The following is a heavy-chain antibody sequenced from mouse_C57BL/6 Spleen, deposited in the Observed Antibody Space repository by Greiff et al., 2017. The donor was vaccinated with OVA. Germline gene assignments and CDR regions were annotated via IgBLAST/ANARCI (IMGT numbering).Heavy chain of an antibody. D-gene: IGHD4-1*01. CDR2: ISSGSSTI. CDR3: AKNWVSYAMDY. CDR1: GFTFSDYG. J-gene: IGHJ4*01. V-gene: IGHV5-17*01. Sequence: EVQLVESGGGLVKPGGSLKLSCAASGFTFSDYGMHWVRQAPEKGLEWVAYISSGSSTIYYADTVQGRFTISRDNAKNTLFLQMTSLRSEDTAMYYCAKNWVSYAMDYWGQGTSVTVSS.